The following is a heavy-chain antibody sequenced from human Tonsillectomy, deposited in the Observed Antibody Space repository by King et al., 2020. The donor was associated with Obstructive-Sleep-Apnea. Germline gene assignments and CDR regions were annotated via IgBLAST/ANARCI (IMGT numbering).Heavy chain of an antibody. CDR2: MNPNIGNT. J-gene: IGHJ4*02. Sequence: QLVQSGAEVNKPGASVKVSCKASGYTFTNYYINCVRHAPGHGLEWLVWMNPNIGNTGYAQKFQGRVSMTRHTSISTAYLELSSLRSEDTAVYYCARLGSRGDYWGQGTLVTVSS. CDR1: GYTFTNYY. D-gene: IGHD7-27*01. CDR3: ARLGSRGDY. V-gene: IGHV1-8*01.